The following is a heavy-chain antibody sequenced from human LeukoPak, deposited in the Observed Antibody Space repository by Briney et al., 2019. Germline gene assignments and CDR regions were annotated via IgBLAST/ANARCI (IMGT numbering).Heavy chain of an antibody. CDR1: GFTFSSYA. J-gene: IGHJ6*02. D-gene: IGHD2-8*02. Sequence: GGSLRLSCAASGFTFSSYAMSWVRQAPGKGLEWVSAISGSGGSTYYADSVKGRFTISRDNSKNTLYLQMNSLKAEDTAVYYARAFRYCTGRYGRDLFGMDVWGRGTTVTVSS. CDR2: ISGSGGST. CDR3: RAFRYCTGRYGRDLFGMDV. V-gene: IGHV3-23*01.